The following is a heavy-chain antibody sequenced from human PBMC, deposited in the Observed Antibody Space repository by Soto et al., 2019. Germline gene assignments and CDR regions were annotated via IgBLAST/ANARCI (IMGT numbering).Heavy chain of an antibody. CDR1: GGTFSSYA. CDR3: AREGGFYGYGYGNQFDY. Sequence: QVQLVQSGAEVKKPGSSVKVSCKASGGTFSSYAISWVRQAPGQGLEWMGGIIPIFGTANYAQKFQGRVTITADESTSTAYMELSSLRSEDTAVYYCAREGGFYGYGYGNQFDYWGQGTLVTVSS. V-gene: IGHV1-69*01. CDR2: IIPIFGTA. J-gene: IGHJ4*02. D-gene: IGHD5-18*01.